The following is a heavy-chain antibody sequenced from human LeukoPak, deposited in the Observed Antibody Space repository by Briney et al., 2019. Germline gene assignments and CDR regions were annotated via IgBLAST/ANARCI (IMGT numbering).Heavy chain of an antibody. D-gene: IGHD3-22*01. V-gene: IGHV3-33*01. J-gene: IGHJ4*02. Sequence: GRSLRLSCAASGFXFSSYGIHWVRQAPGKGLEWVAVIWYDGSNKYYADSVKGRFTISRDNSKNTLYLQMNSLRAEDTAVYYCASDKPPPYYYDSSGIFDYWGQGTLVTVSS. CDR1: GFXFSSYG. CDR3: ASDKPPPYYYDSSGIFDY. CDR2: IWYDGSNK.